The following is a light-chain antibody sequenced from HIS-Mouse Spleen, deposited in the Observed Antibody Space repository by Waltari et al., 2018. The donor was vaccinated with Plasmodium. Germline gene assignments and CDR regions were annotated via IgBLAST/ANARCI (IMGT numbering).Light chain of an antibody. Sequence: QPVLTQPPSSSASPGESARLTCTLPSDINVGSYNIYWYQQKQGSPPRYLPYYYSAADKGQGSGVPSRFSGSKDASANTGILLISGLQSEDEADYYCMIWPSNASGVFGGGTKLTVL. CDR2: YYSAADK. CDR3: MIWPSNASGV. J-gene: IGLJ3*02. V-gene: IGLV5-37*01. CDR1: SDINVGSYN.